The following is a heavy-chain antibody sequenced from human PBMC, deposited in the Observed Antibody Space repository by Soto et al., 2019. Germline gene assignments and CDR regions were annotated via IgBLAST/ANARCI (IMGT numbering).Heavy chain of an antibody. Sequence: QVQLQESGPGLVKPSQTLSLTCTVSGGSINNGDYYWSWIRQPPGKGLEWIGYMYYSGNTYYNPSLKSRGTISIDTSKNQFSLILRSVTVADTAVYFCAREGIGYCKRTSCHGVDVWGQGTTVIVFS. CDR1: GGSINNGDYY. J-gene: IGHJ6*02. CDR2: MYYSGNT. CDR3: AREGIGYCKRTSCHGVDV. V-gene: IGHV4-30-4*01. D-gene: IGHD2-2*01.